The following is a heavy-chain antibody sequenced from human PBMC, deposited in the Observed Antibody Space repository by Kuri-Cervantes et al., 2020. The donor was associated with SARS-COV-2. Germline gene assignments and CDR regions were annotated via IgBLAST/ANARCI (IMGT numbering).Heavy chain of an antibody. D-gene: IGHD3-3*01. CDR1: GGSISSSNYY. CDR2: IYYSGIT. V-gene: IGHV4-39*07. Sequence: ESLKISCTVSGGSISSSNYYWGWIRQSPGKGLEWIGSIYYSGITYYSPSLEGRVTILVDTSKNQFSLKLSSVTAADTAVYYCARAGEWLFGDAFDIWGQGTMVTVSS. J-gene: IGHJ3*02. CDR3: ARAGEWLFGDAFDI.